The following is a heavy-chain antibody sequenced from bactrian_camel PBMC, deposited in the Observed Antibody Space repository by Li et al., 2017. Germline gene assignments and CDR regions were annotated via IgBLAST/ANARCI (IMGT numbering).Heavy chain of an antibody. CDR1: GRTYSNWV. CDR3: AAGPRIERASRPLQDRFGY. V-gene: IGHV3S54*01. CDR2: IDTGDGST. Sequence: HVQLVESGGGSVQAGGSLRLSCAGSGRTYSNWVMGWFRQAPGKEREGVAAIDTGDGSTFYADSVKGRFTISLDNAKNTLYLQMNSLKPEDTALYYCAAGPRIERASRPLQDRFGYWGRGTQVTVS. D-gene: IGHD4*01. J-gene: IGHJ6*01.